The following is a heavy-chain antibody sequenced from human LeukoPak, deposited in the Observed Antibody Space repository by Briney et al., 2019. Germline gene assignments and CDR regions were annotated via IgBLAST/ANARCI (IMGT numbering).Heavy chain of an antibody. D-gene: IGHD1-1*01. CDR2: IYSDGRT. J-gene: IGHJ5*02. V-gene: IGHV3-53*01. CDR1: GFTVSSNY. CDR3: AKDRGYNWNDLANWFDP. Sequence: PGGSLRLSCAASGFTVSSNYMSWVRQAPGKGLEWVSVIYSDGRTYYADSVKGRFTISRDSSKNTLYLQMNSLRAEDTALYYCAKDRGYNWNDLANWFDPWGQGTLVTVSS.